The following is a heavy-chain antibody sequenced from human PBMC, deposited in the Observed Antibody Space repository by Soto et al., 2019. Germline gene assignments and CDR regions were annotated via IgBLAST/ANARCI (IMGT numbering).Heavy chain of an antibody. D-gene: IGHD2-2*01. J-gene: IGHJ4*02. V-gene: IGHV1-18*01. Sequence: ASVKVSCKTSGYIFTTYGVSWLRQAPGQGLEWMGWTSSNNGNTKYAQKFQGRVTMTTDKSTNTVHMELRSLRSDDTAVYYCARTYVDQSGDYYDYWGQGTLVTVSS. CDR1: GYIFTTYG. CDR2: TSSNNGNT. CDR3: ARTYVDQSGDYYDY.